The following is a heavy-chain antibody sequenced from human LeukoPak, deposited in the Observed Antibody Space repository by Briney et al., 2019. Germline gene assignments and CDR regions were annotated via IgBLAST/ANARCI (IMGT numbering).Heavy chain of an antibody. CDR2: IYYSGST. V-gene: IGHV4-59*08. Sequence: SETLSLTCTVSGGSVSSYYWSWIRQPPGKGLEWIGYIYYSGSTNYNPSLKSRVTISVDTSKNQFSLKLSSVTAADTAVYYCARHAPHDYGDYGTFDYWGQGTLVTVSS. CDR1: GGSVSSYY. D-gene: IGHD4-17*01. J-gene: IGHJ4*02. CDR3: ARHAPHDYGDYGTFDY.